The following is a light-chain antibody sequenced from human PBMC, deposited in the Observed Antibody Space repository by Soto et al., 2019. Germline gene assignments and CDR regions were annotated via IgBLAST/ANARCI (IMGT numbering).Light chain of an antibody. CDR2: DVS. CDR1: GSDVGGYNY. J-gene: IGLJ2*01. V-gene: IGLV2-14*01. CDR3: SSYTSASTPLV. Sequence: QSVLTQPASVSGSPGQSITISCTGTGSDVGGYNYVSWYQQHPGKAPKVMIYDVSNRPSGVSNRFSGSKSGNTASLTISGPQAEDEADYYCSSYTSASTPLVFGGGTKLTVL.